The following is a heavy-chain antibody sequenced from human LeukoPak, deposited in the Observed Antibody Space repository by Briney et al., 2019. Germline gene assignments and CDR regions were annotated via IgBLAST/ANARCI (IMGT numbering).Heavy chain of an antibody. D-gene: IGHD2-2*01. CDR3: ARDHVPAAARCFDY. CDR2: ISSSTSTI. CDR1: GFTFSTYS. J-gene: IGHJ4*02. Sequence: GGSLRLSCAASGFTFSTYSMNWVRQAPGKGLEWVSYISSSTSTIYYADSVKGRFTISRDNAKNSLYLQMNSLRAEDTAVYYCARDHVPAAARCFDYWGQGTLVTVSS. V-gene: IGHV3-48*04.